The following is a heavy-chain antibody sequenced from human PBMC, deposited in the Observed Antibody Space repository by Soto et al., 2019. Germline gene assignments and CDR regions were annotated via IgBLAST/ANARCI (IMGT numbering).Heavy chain of an antibody. CDR2: FYYSGIT. CDR3: ARSYDGNSTGLDY. Sequence: SETLSLTCTVSGDSVSSRSYYWSWIRQPPGKGLEWIGYFYYSGITNYSPSLKSRVTISLDPSKNQFSLRVRSVTAADTAVYYCARSYDGNSTGLDYWGQGTLVTVSS. D-gene: IGHD3-10*01. V-gene: IGHV4-61*01. J-gene: IGHJ4*02. CDR1: GDSVSSRSYY.